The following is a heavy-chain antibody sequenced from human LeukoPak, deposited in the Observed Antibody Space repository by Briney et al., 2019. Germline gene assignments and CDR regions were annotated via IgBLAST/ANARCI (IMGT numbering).Heavy chain of an antibody. CDR1: GYTFTGYY. D-gene: IGHD3-22*01. J-gene: IGHJ5*02. V-gene: IGHV1-46*01. CDR3: ARASGHYYDSSGYELWFDP. Sequence: ASVKVSRKASGYTFTGYYMHWVRQAPGQGLEWMGIINPSGGSTSYAQKFQGRVTMTRDTSTSTVYMELSSLRSEDTAVYYCARASGHYYDSSGYELWFDPWGQGTLVTVSS. CDR2: INPSGGST.